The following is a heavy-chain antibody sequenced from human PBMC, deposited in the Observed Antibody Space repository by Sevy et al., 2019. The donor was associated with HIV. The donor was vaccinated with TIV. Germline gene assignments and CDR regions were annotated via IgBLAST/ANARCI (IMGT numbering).Heavy chain of an antibody. Sequence: SETLSLTCAVSGYSISSGYYWGWIRQPPGKGLEWIGSIYHSGSTYYNPSLKSRVTISVDTSKNQFSLKLSSVTAADTAVYYCATGGRDGYNFDYWGQGTLVTVSS. CDR1: GYSISSGYY. J-gene: IGHJ4*02. D-gene: IGHD5-12*01. CDR2: IYHSGST. CDR3: ATGGRDGYNFDY. V-gene: IGHV4-38-2*01.